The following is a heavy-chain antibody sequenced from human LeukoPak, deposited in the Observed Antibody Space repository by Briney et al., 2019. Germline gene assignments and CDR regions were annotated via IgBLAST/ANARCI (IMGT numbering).Heavy chain of an antibody. CDR1: GGSISSYY. Sequence: SETLSLTCTVSGGSISSYYWSWIRQPPGKGLEWIGYIYYSGSINYNPSLKSRVTISVDTSKNQFSLKLSSVTAADTAVYYCARAGYYDSSGLDFDYWGQGTLVTVSS. J-gene: IGHJ4*02. V-gene: IGHV4-59*08. CDR2: IYYSGSI. D-gene: IGHD3-22*01. CDR3: ARAGYYDSSGLDFDY.